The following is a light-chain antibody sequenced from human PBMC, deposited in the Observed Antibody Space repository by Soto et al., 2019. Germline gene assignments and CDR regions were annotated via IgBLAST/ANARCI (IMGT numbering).Light chain of an antibody. CDR1: QSVSSSY. V-gene: IGKV3-20*01. CDR2: GAS. J-gene: IGKJ1*01. Sequence: EIVWTQSPGTLSLSPGERATLSCRASQSVSSSYLAWYQQKPGQAPRLLIYGASSRATGIPDRFSGSGSGTDFTLTISRLEPEDFAVYYCQQYGSSPTWTFVQGTKVEIK. CDR3: QQYGSSPTWT.